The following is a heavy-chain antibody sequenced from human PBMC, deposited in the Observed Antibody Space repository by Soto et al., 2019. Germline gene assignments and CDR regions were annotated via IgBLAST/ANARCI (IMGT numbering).Heavy chain of an antibody. CDR2: IDYNGVT. J-gene: IGHJ4*02. CDR1: GGSIYRSGYY. V-gene: IGHV4-39*01. Sequence: ETLSLTCTVSGGSIYRSGYYWGWIRQPPGRGLEWIGNIDYNGVTYSNPSLKSRVTISRDTSKNQVSLKLTSVTAADTALYYCGKVLVGATGHTDSDSWGPGTLVTVSS. D-gene: IGHD2-15*01. CDR3: GKVLVGATGHTDSDS.